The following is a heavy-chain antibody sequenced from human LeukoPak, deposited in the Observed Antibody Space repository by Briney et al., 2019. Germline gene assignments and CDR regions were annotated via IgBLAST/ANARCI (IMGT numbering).Heavy chain of an antibody. Sequence: SETLSLTCTVSGGSISSSSYYWGWIRQPPGKGLEWIGSIYYSGSTYYNPSLKSRVTISVDTSKNQFSLKLSSVTAADTAVYYCARRRKTDHSTTDYWGQGTLVTVSS. CDR3: ARRRKTDHSTTDY. CDR2: IYYSGST. V-gene: IGHV4-39*01. CDR1: GGSISSSSYY. J-gene: IGHJ4*02. D-gene: IGHD6-13*01.